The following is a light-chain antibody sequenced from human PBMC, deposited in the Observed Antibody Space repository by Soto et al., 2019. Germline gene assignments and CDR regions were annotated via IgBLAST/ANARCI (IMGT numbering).Light chain of an antibody. V-gene: IGLV2-14*01. J-gene: IGLJ3*02. CDR1: SSDVGGYDY. Sequence: QSALTQPASVSGSPGQSITISCTGSSSDVGGYDYVSWYQQHPGKAPKLLIYEVNNRPSGVSNRFSDSKSGNTASLTISGLQAEYDADYYCSSYTSISSWVFGGGTKLTVL. CDR3: SSYTSISSWV. CDR2: EVN.